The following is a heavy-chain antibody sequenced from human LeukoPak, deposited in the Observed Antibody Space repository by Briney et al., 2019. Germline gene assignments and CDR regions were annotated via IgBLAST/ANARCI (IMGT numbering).Heavy chain of an antibody. D-gene: IGHD2-2*01. CDR3: ARGGAYQAYYYYGMGV. Sequence: SETLSLTCAVYGGSFSGYYWSWIRQPPGKGLEWIGEINYSGSTNYNPSLKSRVTISVDTSKNQFSLKLSSVTAADTAVYYCARGGAYQAYYYYGMGVWGQGTTVTVSS. CDR2: INYSGST. V-gene: IGHV4-34*01. CDR1: GGSFSGYY. J-gene: IGHJ6*02.